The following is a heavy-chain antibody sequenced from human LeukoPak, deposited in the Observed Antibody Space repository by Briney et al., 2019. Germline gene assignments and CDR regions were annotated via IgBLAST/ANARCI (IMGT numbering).Heavy chain of an antibody. Sequence: PSETLSLTCTVSGGSISSSSYYWGWIRQPPGKGLEWIGSLYYSGSTYYNPSLKSRVTMSVDTSKNQFSLKMNSATAADTAVYFCARPSPSYGGKGEVDCWGQGTLVTVSS. D-gene: IGHD4-23*01. V-gene: IGHV4-39*07. CDR1: GGSISSSSYY. J-gene: IGHJ4*02. CDR3: ARPSPSYGGKGEVDC. CDR2: LYYSGST.